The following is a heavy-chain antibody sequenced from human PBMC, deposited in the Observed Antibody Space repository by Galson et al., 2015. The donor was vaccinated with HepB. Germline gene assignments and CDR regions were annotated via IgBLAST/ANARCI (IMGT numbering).Heavy chain of an antibody. D-gene: IGHD3-9*01. CDR2: IIPIFGTA. CDR1: GGTSSSYA. V-gene: IGHV1-69*13. CDR3: ASPVFSSGYYYYGMDV. Sequence: SVKVSCKASGGTSSSYAISWVRQAPGQGLEWMGGIIPIFGTANYAQKFQGRVTITADESTSTAYMELSSLRSEDTAVYYCASPVFSSGYYYYGMDVWGQGTTVTVSS. J-gene: IGHJ6*02.